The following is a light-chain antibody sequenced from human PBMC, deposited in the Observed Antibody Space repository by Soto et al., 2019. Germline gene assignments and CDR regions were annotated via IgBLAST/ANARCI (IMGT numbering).Light chain of an antibody. CDR3: SSYTRSSTLVV. CDR2: DVS. CDR1: SSDVGGYNY. J-gene: IGLJ2*01. V-gene: IGLV2-14*01. Sequence: QSVLTQPASVSGSPGQSITISCTGTSSDVGGYNYVSWYQQHPGKAPKLMIYDVSNRPSGVSNRFSGSKSGNTASLTISGLQAEDEADYYCSSYTRSSTLVVFGGGTKLPVL.